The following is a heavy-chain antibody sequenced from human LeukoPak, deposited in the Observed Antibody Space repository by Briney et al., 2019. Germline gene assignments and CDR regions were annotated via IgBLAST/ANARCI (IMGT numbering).Heavy chain of an antibody. CDR1: GGSISSSSYY. J-gene: IGHJ4*02. Sequence: SETLSLTCTVSGGSISSSSYYWGWIRQPPGKGLEWIGSIYYSGSTYYNPSLKSQVTISVDTSKNQFSLKLSSVTAADTAVYYCARRRDIVVDYWGQGTLVTVSS. CDR2: IYYSGST. V-gene: IGHV4-39*01. CDR3: ARRRDIVVDY. D-gene: IGHD2-15*01.